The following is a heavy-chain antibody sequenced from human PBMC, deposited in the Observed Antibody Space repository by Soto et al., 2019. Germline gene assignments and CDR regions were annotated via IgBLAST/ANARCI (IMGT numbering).Heavy chain of an antibody. V-gene: IGHV3-33*01. Sequence: QMQLVESGGGVVQPGRSLRLSCAASGFTFRSYGIHWVRQAPGKGLEWVALIWFDGSKKYYVDSVKGRFAVSRDNSKNTLYLQMNSLRVEDTAVYYWARDRLVPYGYGMDVLGQGTTVTFSS. CDR3: ARDRLVPYGYGMDV. CDR2: IWFDGSKK. J-gene: IGHJ6*02. D-gene: IGHD2-2*01. CDR1: GFTFRSYG.